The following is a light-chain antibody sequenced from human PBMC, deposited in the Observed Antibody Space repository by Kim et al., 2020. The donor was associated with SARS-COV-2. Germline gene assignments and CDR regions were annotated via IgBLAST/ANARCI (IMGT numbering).Light chain of an antibody. CDR1: QSNLYSSNNKNY. CDR3: QQYYSTPYT. CDR2: WAS. V-gene: IGKV4-1*01. J-gene: IGKJ2*01. Sequence: RATINCNSSQSNLYSSNNKNYLAWYQQKPGQPPKLLIYWASTRESGVPDRFSGSGSGTDFTLTISCLQAEDVAVYYCQQYYSTPYTFGQGTKLEI.